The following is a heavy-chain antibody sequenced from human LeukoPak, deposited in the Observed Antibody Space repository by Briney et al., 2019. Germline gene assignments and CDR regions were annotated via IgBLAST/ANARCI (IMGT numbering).Heavy chain of an antibody. CDR1: GYTFTSYG. Sequence: GASVKVSCKASGYTFTSYGISWVRQAPGQGLEWMGWISAYNGNTNYAQKLQGRVTMTTDTSTSTAYMELRSLRSDGTAVYYCAKETGGSYYYYYYMDVWGKGTTVTVSS. D-gene: IGHD1-26*01. CDR2: ISAYNGNT. CDR3: AKETGGSYYYYYYMDV. J-gene: IGHJ6*03. V-gene: IGHV1-18*01.